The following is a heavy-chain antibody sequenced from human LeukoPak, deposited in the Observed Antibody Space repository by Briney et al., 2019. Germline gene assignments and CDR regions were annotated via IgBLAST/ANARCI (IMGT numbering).Heavy chain of an antibody. CDR1: GYTFTSYD. J-gene: IGHJ5*02. Sequence: ASVKVSCKASGYTFTSYDINWVRQATGQGLEWMGWKNPNGGNTGYAQKFQGRVTITRNTSISTAYMELSSLRSEDTAVYYCARSYQLLYHWFDPWGQGTLVTVSS. V-gene: IGHV1-8*03. CDR2: KNPNGGNT. CDR3: ARSYQLLYHWFDP. D-gene: IGHD2-2*02.